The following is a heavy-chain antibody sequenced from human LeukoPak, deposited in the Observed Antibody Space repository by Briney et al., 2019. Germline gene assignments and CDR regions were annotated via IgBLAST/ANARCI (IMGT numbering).Heavy chain of an antibody. J-gene: IGHJ4*02. V-gene: IGHV3-21*01. CDR1: GFTFSSHS. CDR3: ARDGNIAACDY. Sequence: GGSLRLSCAASGFTFSSHSMNWVRQAPGKGLEWVSSISSSTTYIYYADSVKGRFTIPRDNAKNSLNLQMNSLRAEDTAVYYCARDGNIAACDYWGQGTLVTVSS. D-gene: IGHD6-25*01. CDR2: ISSSTTYI.